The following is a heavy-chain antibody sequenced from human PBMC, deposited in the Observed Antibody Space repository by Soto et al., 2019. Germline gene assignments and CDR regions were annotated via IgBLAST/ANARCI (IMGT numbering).Heavy chain of an antibody. CDR2: IRSKTNNYAT. CDR3: TRQIDAVKWLVVPTDYNFDY. Sequence: EVQLVESGGGLVQPGGSLKLSCAASGFTFSDSAMHWVRQASGKGLEWVGHIRSKTNNYATAYAASLEGRFAISRDDSANTASLQMNSLKIEDTAVYYCTRQIDAVKWLVVPTDYNFDYWGQGTLVTVSS. V-gene: IGHV3-73*02. D-gene: IGHD6-19*01. CDR1: GFTFSDSA. J-gene: IGHJ4*02.